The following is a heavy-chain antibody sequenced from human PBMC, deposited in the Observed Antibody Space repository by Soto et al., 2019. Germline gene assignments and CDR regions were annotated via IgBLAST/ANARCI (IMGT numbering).Heavy chain of an antibody. J-gene: IGHJ6*02. D-gene: IGHD5-18*01. CDR1: GFSVSSNY. CDR3: ARDSTWIPYYHYGMDV. CDR2: IYSGGNT. Sequence: GSLRLSCAASGFSVSSNYMSWVRQAPGKGLAWGSVIYSGGNTHYADSVKGRFTISRDNSKNTLYLQMNSLRAEDTAVYYCARDSTWIPYYHYGMDVWGQGTTVTVSS. V-gene: IGHV3-53*01.